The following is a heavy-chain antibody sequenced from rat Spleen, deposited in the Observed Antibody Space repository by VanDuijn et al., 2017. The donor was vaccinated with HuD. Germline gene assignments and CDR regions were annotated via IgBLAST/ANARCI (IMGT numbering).Heavy chain of an antibody. D-gene: IGHD1-1*01. Sequence: EVQLVESGGGLVQPGRSLKLSCAASGFTFSDYYMAWVRQAPTKGLEWVATISYDGSSTYYRDSVKGRFTISRDNAKSTLYLQMDSLRSEDTATYYCARRVGDYWGQGVMVTVSS. CDR3: ARRVGDY. CDR2: ISYDGSST. V-gene: IGHV5-7*01. CDR1: GFTFSDYY. J-gene: IGHJ2*01.